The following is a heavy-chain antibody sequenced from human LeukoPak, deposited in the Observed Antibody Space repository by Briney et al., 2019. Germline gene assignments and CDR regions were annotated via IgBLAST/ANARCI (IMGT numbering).Heavy chain of an antibody. CDR3: ARDLVVVPAAGPYYYYYYGMDV. CDR1: GGSISSYY. Sequence: PSETLSLTCTVSGGSISSYYWSWTRQPPGKGLEWIGYIYYSGSTNYNPSLKSRVTISVDTSKNQFSLKLSSVTAADTAVYYCARDLVVVPAAGPYYYYYYGMDVWGQGTTVTVSS. J-gene: IGHJ6*02. CDR2: IYYSGST. D-gene: IGHD2-2*01. V-gene: IGHV4-59*01.